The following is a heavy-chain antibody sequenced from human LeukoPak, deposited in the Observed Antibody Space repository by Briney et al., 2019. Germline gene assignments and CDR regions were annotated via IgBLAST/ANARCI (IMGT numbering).Heavy chain of an antibody. V-gene: IGHV3-7*05. CDR2: IEQDGSEK. J-gene: IGHJ5*02. CDR1: GFTFSDSW. CDR3: ARGQGWFDP. Sequence: PGRSLRLSCAASGFTFSDSWMTWVRQAPGKGLEWVANIEQDGSEKNYVDSVQGRFTISRDNAKNSLYLQMNILRAEDTAVYYCARGQGWFDPWGQGTLVTVSS.